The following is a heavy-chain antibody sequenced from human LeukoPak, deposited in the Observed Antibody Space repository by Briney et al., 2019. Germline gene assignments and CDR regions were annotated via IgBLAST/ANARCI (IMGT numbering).Heavy chain of an antibody. J-gene: IGHJ3*02. D-gene: IGHD3-16*01. Sequence: PGGSLRPSCAASGFTFSSYGMHWARQAPGKGLEWVAFIRYDGSNKCYADSVKGRFTISRDNSKNTLYLQMNSLRAEDTAVYYCARDLGGGDAFDIWGQGTMVTVSS. V-gene: IGHV3-30*02. CDR3: ARDLGGGDAFDI. CDR2: IRYDGSNK. CDR1: GFTFSSYG.